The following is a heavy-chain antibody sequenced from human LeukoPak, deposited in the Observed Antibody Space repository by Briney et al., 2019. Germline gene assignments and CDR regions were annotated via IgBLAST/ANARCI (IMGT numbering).Heavy chain of an antibody. V-gene: IGHV4-61*02. D-gene: IGHD5-18*01. CDR1: GDSIRRGELS. Sequence: SETLSLTCIVSGDSIRRGELSWTGIRQPPGRGLEWLGRIYTSGSTNYNPSLTSRVTMSVDTSKTQFSLKVGSMTAAHTAVYYCARAGGYGLIDYWGQGTMVTVSP. CDR3: ARAGGYGLIDY. J-gene: IGHJ4*02. CDR2: IYTSGST.